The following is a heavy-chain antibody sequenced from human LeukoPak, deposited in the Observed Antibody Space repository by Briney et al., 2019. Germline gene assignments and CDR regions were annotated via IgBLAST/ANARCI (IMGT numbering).Heavy chain of an antibody. J-gene: IGHJ4*02. CDR1: GFTFSSYS. V-gene: IGHV3-21*01. CDR3: ARDSSGYYGVYYFDY. D-gene: IGHD3-22*01. Sequence: PGGSLRRSCAASGFTFSSYSMNWVRQAPGKGLEWVSSISSSSSYIYYADSVKGRFTISRDNAKNSLYLQMNSLRAEDTAVYYCARDSSGYYGVYYFDYWGQGTLVTVSS. CDR2: ISSSSSYI.